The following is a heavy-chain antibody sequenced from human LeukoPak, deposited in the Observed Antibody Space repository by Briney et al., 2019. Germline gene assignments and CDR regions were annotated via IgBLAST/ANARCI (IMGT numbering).Heavy chain of an antibody. D-gene: IGHD4-11*01. Sequence: PSETLSLTCAVYGGSFSGYYWSWIRQPPGKGLEWIGEINHSGSTNYNPSLKSRVTISVDTSKNQFSLKLSSVTAADTAVYYCARGDYKGNWFDPWGQGTLVTVSS. CDR2: INHSGST. CDR3: ARGDYKGNWFDP. CDR1: GGSFSGYY. V-gene: IGHV4-34*01. J-gene: IGHJ5*02.